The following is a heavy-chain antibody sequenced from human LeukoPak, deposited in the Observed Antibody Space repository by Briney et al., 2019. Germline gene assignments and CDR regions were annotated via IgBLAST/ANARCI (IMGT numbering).Heavy chain of an antibody. CDR1: GGSISSHY. CDR3: AGYQLALNALDM. D-gene: IGHD1-1*01. V-gene: IGHV4-59*11. CDR2: ISYIGST. Sequence: PSETLSLTCTVSGGSISSHYWSWIRQSPGNGLEWIGYISYIGSTNYSPSLKSRLTISIDTSKNQFSLRLSSVTAADTAVYFCAGYQLALNALDMWGQGTMVTVSS. J-gene: IGHJ3*02.